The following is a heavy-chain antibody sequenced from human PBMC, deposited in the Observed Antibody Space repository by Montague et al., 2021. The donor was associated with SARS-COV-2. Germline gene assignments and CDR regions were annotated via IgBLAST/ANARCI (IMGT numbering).Heavy chain of an antibody. Sequence: SLRLSCAASGFTFSYYAMSWVRQAPGKGLEWVSTISGSGGITYYADSVKGRFTISRDNSKNTLYLRMNSLRAEDTAVYYCAKAHYYDSSGYYFWGQGTLVTVSS. CDR2: ISGSGGIT. V-gene: IGHV3-23*01. D-gene: IGHD3-22*01. CDR1: GFTFSYYA. CDR3: AKAHYYDSSGYYF. J-gene: IGHJ4*02.